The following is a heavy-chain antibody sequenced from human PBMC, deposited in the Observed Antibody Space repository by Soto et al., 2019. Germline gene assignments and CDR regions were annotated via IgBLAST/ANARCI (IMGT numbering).Heavy chain of an antibody. CDR3: VKSRVFIGAVVTLLDS. J-gene: IGHJ4*02. Sequence: PGGSLRLSCAASGFTFSRHGIHWVRQAPGKGLDWVAVISSDGINENYADSVKGRFTISRDNSKNTLYLQMNSLRPEDTALYFCVKSRVFIGAVVTLLDSWGQGTQVTSPQ. V-gene: IGHV3-30*18. CDR2: ISSDGINE. CDR1: GFTFSRHG. D-gene: IGHD2-21*02.